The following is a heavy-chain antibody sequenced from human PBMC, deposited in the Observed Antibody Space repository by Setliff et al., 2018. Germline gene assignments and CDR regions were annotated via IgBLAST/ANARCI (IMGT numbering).Heavy chain of an antibody. CDR3: ARGGTIVPYLFGY. J-gene: IGHJ4*02. CDR1: GGAFSGYY. D-gene: IGHD1-26*01. Sequence: ETLSLTCGVYGGAFSGYYWSWIRQSPGKGLEWIGEITHTGSTNYNPSLKSRVTISVDTSKNQFSLKMNSVTATDTAVYYRARGGTIVPYLFGYWGQGTLVTVSS. CDR2: ITHTGST. V-gene: IGHV4-34*01.